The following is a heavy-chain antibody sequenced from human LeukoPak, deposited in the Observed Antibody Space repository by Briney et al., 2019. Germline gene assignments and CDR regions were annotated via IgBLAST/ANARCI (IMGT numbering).Heavy chain of an antibody. D-gene: IGHD3-9*01. CDR1: GFTFSSHW. Sequence: GGSLRLSCAAFGFTFSSHWMSWVRQAPGKGLEWVANINQDGSEKYYVDSVKGRFTISRDNAKNSLYLQMNSPRAEDTAVYYCARDHFEPGVILDYWGQGNLVTVSS. V-gene: IGHV3-7*05. CDR2: INQDGSEK. CDR3: ARDHFEPGVILDY. J-gene: IGHJ4*02.